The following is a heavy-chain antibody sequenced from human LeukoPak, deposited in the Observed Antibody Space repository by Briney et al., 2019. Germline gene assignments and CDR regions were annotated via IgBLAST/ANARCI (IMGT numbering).Heavy chain of an antibody. J-gene: IGHJ4*02. CDR3: ARDASDYYDSSGYYRNLGY. D-gene: IGHD3-22*01. CDR1: GFTFSSYS. V-gene: IGHV3-21*01. Sequence: GGSLRLSCAASGFTFSSYSMNWVRQAPGKGLEWVSFISGSSSYIYYADSVKGRFTISRDNAKNSLYLQMNSLRAEDTAVYYCARDASDYYDSSGYYRNLGYWGQGTLVTVSS. CDR2: ISGSSSYI.